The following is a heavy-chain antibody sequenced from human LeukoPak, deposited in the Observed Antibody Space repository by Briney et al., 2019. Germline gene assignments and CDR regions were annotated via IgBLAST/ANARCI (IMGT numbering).Heavy chain of an antibody. J-gene: IGHJ4*02. D-gene: IGHD3-10*01. V-gene: IGHV3-49*04. CDR1: GFTFGDYA. Sequence: PGGSLRLSCTASGFTFGDYATSWVHQAPGKGLEWVGFIRSNTYGGTGEYAASVKGRFTISRDDSKSIAYLQMNSLKTEDTAVYYCSRDQYRYNYGSGSSGLFDYWGQGTLVTVSS. CDR3: SRDQYRYNYGSGSSGLFDY. CDR2: IRSNTYGGTG.